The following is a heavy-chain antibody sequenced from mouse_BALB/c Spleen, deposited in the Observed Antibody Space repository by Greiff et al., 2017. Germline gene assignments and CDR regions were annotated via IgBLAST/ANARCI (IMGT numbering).Heavy chain of an antibody. CDR3: ARRGYYYGSSIWYFDV. CDR2: IYPGSGST. J-gene: IGHJ1*01. Sequence: QVQLKQSGPELVKPGASVKMSCKASGYTFTDYVISWVKQRTGQGLEWIGEIYPGSGSTNYNEKFKGKATFTADTSSNTAYMQLSSLTSEDSAVYYCARRGYYYGSSIWYFDVWGAGTTVTVSS. D-gene: IGHD1-1*01. CDR1: GYTFTDYV. V-gene: IGHV1-77*01.